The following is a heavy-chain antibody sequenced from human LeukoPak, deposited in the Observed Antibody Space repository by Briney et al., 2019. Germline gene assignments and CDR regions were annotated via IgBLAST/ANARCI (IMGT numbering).Heavy chain of an antibody. V-gene: IGHV4-34*01. D-gene: IGHD2/OR15-2a*01. Sequence: PSETLSLTCAVYGGSFSGYYWSWIRQPPGKGLEWIGEINHSGSINYNPSLKSRVTISVDTSKNQFSLKLSSVTAADTAVYYCARGISFDYWGQGTLVTVSS. J-gene: IGHJ4*02. CDR2: INHSGSI. CDR1: GGSFSGYY. CDR3: ARGISFDY.